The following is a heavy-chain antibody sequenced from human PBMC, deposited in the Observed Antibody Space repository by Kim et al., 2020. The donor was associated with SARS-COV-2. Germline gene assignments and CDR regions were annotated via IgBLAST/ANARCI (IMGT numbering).Heavy chain of an antibody. Sequence: YRPSFQGQVTISADKSISTAYLQWSSLKASDTAMYYCARPTIRSSWALDYWGQGTLVTVSS. V-gene: IGHV5-51*01. J-gene: IGHJ4*02. D-gene: IGHD2-15*01. CDR3: ARPTIRSSWALDY.